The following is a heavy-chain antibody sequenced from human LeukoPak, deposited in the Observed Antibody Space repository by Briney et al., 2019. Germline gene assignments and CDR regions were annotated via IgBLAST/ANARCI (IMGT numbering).Heavy chain of an antibody. J-gene: IGHJ4*02. D-gene: IGHD7-27*01. V-gene: IGHV3-48*01. CDR1: GFTFNGYS. CDR2: ISSSSDPI. CDR3: ARGVVGMDY. Sequence: GGSLRLSCAASGFTFNGYSMNWVRQAPGKGLEWVSYISSSSDPIYYAVSVKGRFTISRDNAKNSLYLEMNSPRAEDTAVYYCARGVVGMDYWGQGTLVTVSS.